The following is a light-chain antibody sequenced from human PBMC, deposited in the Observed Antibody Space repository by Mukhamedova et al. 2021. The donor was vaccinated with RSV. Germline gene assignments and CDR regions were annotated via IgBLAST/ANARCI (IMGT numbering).Light chain of an antibody. CDR2: FAS. Sequence: WYQRRVHGRAPKLLIYFASTLQSDIPSRFSGSGSGTDFILTINNLQPEDFATYFCQQSSATPRSFCQGTTLQIK. V-gene: IGKV1-39*01. CDR3: QQSSATPRS. J-gene: IGKJ2*03.